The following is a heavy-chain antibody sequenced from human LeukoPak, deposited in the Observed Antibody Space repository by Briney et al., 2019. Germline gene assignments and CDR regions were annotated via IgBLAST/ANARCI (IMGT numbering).Heavy chain of an antibody. CDR2: INPNSGGT. D-gene: IGHD6-13*01. J-gene: IGHJ4*02. CDR1: GYTFTGYY. Sequence: ASVKVSCKASGYTFTGYYMHWVRQAPGQGLEWMGWINPNSGGTNYAQKFQGRVTMARDTSISTAYMELSRLRSDDTAVYYCARAPTRWQQLPLDYWGQGTLVTVSS. V-gene: IGHV1-2*02. CDR3: ARAPTRWQQLPLDY.